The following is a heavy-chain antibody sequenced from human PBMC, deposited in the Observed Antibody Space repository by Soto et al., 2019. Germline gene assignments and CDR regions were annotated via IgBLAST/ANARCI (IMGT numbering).Heavy chain of an antibody. CDR2: INHSGST. CDR3: ARGSSGWRYYYYYGMDV. V-gene: IGHV4-34*01. Sequence: PSEPLSLTCAVYGGSFSGYYWRWIRQPPGKGLEWIGEINHSGSTNYNPSLKSRVTISVDTSKNQFSLKLSSVTAADTAVYYCARGSSGWRYYYYYGMDVWGQGTTVT. J-gene: IGHJ6*02. CDR1: GGSFSGYY. D-gene: IGHD6-19*01.